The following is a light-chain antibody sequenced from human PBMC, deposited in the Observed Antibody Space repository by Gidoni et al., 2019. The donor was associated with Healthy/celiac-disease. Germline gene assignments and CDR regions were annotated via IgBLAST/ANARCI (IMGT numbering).Light chain of an antibody. CDR2: DAS. CDR1: QDISNY. Sequence: QMTQTPSSLSASVGDRVTITCQASQDISNYLNWYQQKPGKAPKLLIYDASNLETGVPSRFSGSGSGTDFTFTISSLQPEDIATYYCQQYDNLPRTFXQXTKLEIK. V-gene: IGKV1-33*01. CDR3: QQYDNLPRT. J-gene: IGKJ2*01.